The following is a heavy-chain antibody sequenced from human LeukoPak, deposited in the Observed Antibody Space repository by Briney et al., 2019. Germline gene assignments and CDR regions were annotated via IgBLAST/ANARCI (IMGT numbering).Heavy chain of an antibody. CDR1: VGAISSYY. Sequence: PSETLSLTCTVSVGAISSYYWSWIRQPPGRGLEYLRFIHYSGSTNYNPSLKSRVTISADTSKNQFSLKLSSVTAADTAVYYCARSYSSGGNVALFQHWGQGILVTVSS. V-gene: IGHV4-59*08. CDR3: ARSYSSGGNVALFQH. CDR2: IHYSGST. J-gene: IGHJ1*01. D-gene: IGHD6-19*01.